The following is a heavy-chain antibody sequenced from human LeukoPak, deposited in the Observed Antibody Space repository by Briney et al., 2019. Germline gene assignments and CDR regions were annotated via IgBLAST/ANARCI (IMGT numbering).Heavy chain of an antibody. J-gene: IGHJ4*02. D-gene: IGHD1-14*01. CDR1: GFIFSTYS. V-gene: IGHV3-23*01. CDR2: ISPSGDIR. Sequence: GGSLRLSCTASGFIFSTYSMIWVRQAPGKGLEWVSGISPSGDIRYYADSVKGRFTISRDNSKNTLYLEVISLTAEDTAVYYCAKATGYLLWGQGTLVIVSS. CDR3: AKATGYLL.